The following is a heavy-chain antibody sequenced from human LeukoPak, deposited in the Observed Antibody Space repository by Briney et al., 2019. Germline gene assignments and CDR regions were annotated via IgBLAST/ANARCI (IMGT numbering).Heavy chain of an antibody. V-gene: IGHV3-64*01. CDR3: ARGLYSSSSGIDY. D-gene: IGHD6-6*01. CDR1: GFTFSSYS. J-gene: IGHJ4*02. Sequence: SGGSLRLSCAASGFTFSSYSMNWVRQAPGKGLEYVSAISSNGGSTYYANSVKGRFTISRDNSKNTLYLQMGSLRAEDMAVYYCARGLYSSSSGIDYWGQGTLVTVSS. CDR2: ISSNGGST.